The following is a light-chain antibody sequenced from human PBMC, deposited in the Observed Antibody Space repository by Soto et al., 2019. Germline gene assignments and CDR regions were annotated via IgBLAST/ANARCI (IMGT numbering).Light chain of an antibody. CDR3: QQYGSQSWT. CDR2: GTS. V-gene: IGKV3-20*01. CDR1: QSVSSGY. J-gene: IGKJ1*01. Sequence: EIVLTQSPGTLSLSLGERATLSCRASQSVSSGYLAWYQRKPGQAPRLLIYGTSNRATGIPDRFSGSGSGTDFTLTITRLEPEDFAVYYCQQYGSQSWTFGQGTKVDIK.